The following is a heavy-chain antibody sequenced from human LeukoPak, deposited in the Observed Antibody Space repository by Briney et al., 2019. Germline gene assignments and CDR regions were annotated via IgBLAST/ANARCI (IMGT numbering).Heavy chain of an antibody. D-gene: IGHD3-10*01. CDR2: IYYSGST. J-gene: IGHJ4*02. V-gene: IGHV4-39*01. CDR1: GGSISSSSYY. CDR3: ARGTHYYGSGSYILGSY. Sequence: PSETLSLTCTVSGGSISSSSYYWGWIRQPPGKGLEWIGSIYYSGSTYYNPSLKSRVTISVDTSKNQFSLKLSSVTAADTAVYYCARGTHYYGSGSYILGSYWGQGTLVTVSS.